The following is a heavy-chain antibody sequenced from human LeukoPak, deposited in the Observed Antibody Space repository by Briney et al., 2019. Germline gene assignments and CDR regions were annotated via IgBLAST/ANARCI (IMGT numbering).Heavy chain of an antibody. J-gene: IGHJ4*02. V-gene: IGHV3-74*01. CDR3: AKDRGYCSSTSCYGSDY. Sequence: GGSLRLSCAASGFTFSSYWMSWVRQAPGKGLVWVSRINTDGSSTSYADSVKGRFTISRDNSKNTLYLQMNSLRAEDTAVYYCAKDRGYCSSTSCYGSDYWGQGTLVTVSS. D-gene: IGHD2-2*01. CDR1: GFTFSSYW. CDR2: INTDGSST.